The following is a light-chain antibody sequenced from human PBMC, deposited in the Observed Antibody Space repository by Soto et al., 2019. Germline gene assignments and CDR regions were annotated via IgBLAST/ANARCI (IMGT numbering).Light chain of an antibody. CDR2: GAS. CDR3: QQYNNWPSWT. J-gene: IGKJ1*01. V-gene: IGKV3-15*01. Sequence: EIVMTQSPATLSASPGERATLSCRASQSVSSNLAWYQQKPGQAPRLLIYGASTRATGIPARFSGSGSGTEFTLTISSLQSEDFAVYYCQQYNNWPSWTFGQGTKVEIK. CDR1: QSVSSN.